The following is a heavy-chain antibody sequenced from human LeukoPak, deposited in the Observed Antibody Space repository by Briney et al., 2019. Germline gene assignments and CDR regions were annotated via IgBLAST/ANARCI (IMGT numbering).Heavy chain of an antibody. CDR1: GYRFTSYW. V-gene: IGHV5-51*01. CDR2: IYPAVSDT. Sequence: PGESLKISCKGSGYRFTSYWIGWVRQMPGKGLEWMGIIYPAVSDTRYSPSFQGQVTISADKSISTAYLQWSSLKASDSAMYYCARFVYCGGDCSNWFDPWGQGTLVTVSS. D-gene: IGHD2-21*02. CDR3: ARFVYCGGDCSNWFDP. J-gene: IGHJ5*02.